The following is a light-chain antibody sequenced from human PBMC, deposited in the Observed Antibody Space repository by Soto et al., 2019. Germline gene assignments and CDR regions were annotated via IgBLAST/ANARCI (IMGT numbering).Light chain of an antibody. J-gene: IGKJ4*01. CDR1: LPISTY. V-gene: IGKV1-27*01. Sequence: DLQMTQSPSSQSASVGDRVTITCRASLPISTYLAWYQQKPGKIPNLLIYAASTLQAGVPSRFRGSRSGTDFTRTISSLQPEDVAAYYCQKYNSAPLDFGVGSQVESK. CDR2: AAS. CDR3: QKYNSAPLD.